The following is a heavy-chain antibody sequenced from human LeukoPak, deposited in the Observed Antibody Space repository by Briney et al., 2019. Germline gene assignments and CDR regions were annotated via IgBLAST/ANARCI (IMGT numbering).Heavy chain of an antibody. CDR2: IYHSGIT. V-gene: IGHV4-38-2*01. Sequence: PSETLSLTCAVSGYSIMSVYYWGWIRPPPGKGPEGTGFIYHSGITYYNPSLKSRVTISVDTSKNQYSLKLSYVTAADTAVYYCARHNSGLGLRYFDWSPRGKWFDPWGQGTLVTVPS. CDR1: GYSIMSVYY. D-gene: IGHD3-9*01. CDR3: ARHNSGLGLRYFDWSPRGKWFDP. J-gene: IGHJ5*02.